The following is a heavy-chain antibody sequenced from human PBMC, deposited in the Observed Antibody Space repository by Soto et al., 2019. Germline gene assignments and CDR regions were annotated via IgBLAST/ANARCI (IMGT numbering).Heavy chain of an antibody. CDR2: ISAYNGNT. CDR1: GYTFTSYG. D-gene: IGHD3-16*02. Sequence: ASVKVSCKASGYTFTSYGISWVRQAPGQGLEWMGWISAYNGNTNYAQKLQGRVTMTTDTSTSTAYMELRSLRSDDTAVYYCARDRGWDDYVWGSYHSHKISGNFDYWGQGTLVTVSS. J-gene: IGHJ4*02. CDR3: ARDRGWDDYVWGSYHSHKISGNFDY. V-gene: IGHV1-18*04.